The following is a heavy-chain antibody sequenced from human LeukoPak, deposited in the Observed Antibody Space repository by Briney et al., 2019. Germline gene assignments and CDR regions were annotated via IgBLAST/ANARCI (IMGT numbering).Heavy chain of an antibody. CDR1: GFTFDDYG. D-gene: IGHD1-26*01. CDR3: ARDRGSYYSTGFFDY. CDR2: VNWNGGST. V-gene: IGHV3-20*04. J-gene: IGHJ4*02. Sequence: WAGGTLRLSCAASGFTFDDYGMSWVRQAPGKGLEWVSGVNWNGGSTGYADSVKGRFTISRDNAKNSLYLQMNSLRAEDTALYYCARDRGSYYSTGFFDYWGQGTLVTVSS.